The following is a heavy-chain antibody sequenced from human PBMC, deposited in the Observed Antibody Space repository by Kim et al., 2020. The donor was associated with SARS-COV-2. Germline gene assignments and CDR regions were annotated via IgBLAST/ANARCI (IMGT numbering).Heavy chain of an antibody. V-gene: IGHV4-59*08. Sequence: KYNSPPQGRVTTSVDTSKNQFALKLSSVTAADTAVYYCARRYSGTYYFDYWGQGTLVTVSS. D-gene: IGHD1-26*01. J-gene: IGHJ4*02. CDR3: ARRYSGTYYFDY.